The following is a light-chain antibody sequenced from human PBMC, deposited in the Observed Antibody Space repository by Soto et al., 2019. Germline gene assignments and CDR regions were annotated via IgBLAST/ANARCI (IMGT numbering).Light chain of an antibody. J-gene: IGKJ1*01. CDR3: QQYNIFS. V-gene: IGKV3-15*01. CDR2: GAS. CDR1: QSVSSN. Sequence: EIVMTQSPATLSVSPGERATLSCRASQSVSSNLAWYQQKPGQAPRLLIYGASTRATGIPARFSGSGSGTELTLTISSLQSEDFAVYYCQQYNIFSFGQGTKVEIK.